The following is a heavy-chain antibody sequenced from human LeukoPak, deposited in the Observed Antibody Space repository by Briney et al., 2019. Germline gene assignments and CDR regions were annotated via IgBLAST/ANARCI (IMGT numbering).Heavy chain of an antibody. CDR2: IQQDGSEK. J-gene: IGHJ6*02. V-gene: IGHV3-7*01. Sequence: GGSLRLSCAASGFTFSSYWMSWVRQAPGKGLEWVANIQQDGSEKYYVDSVKGRFTISRDNAKNSLYLQMNSLRVEDTAVYYCARDLLAVTPKYYGMDVWGQGSTVTVSS. CDR1: GFTFSSYW. D-gene: IGHD2-21*02. CDR3: ARDLLAVTPKYYGMDV.